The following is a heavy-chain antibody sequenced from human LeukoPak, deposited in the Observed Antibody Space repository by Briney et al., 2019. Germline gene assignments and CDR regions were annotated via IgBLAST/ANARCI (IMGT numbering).Heavy chain of an antibody. CDR3: AKWSPGSSSWSGYL. D-gene: IGHD6-13*01. CDR1: GFTFSSYA. Sequence: GGSLRLSCAASGFTFSSYAMSWVRQAPGKGLEWVSAISGSGGSTYYADSVKGRFTISRDNSKNTLYLQMNSLRAEDAAVYYCAKWSPGSSSWSGYLWGRGTLVTVSS. J-gene: IGHJ2*01. V-gene: IGHV3-23*01. CDR2: ISGSGGST.